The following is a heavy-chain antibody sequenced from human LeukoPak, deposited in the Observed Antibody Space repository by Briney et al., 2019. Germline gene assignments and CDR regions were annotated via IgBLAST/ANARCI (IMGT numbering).Heavy chain of an antibody. D-gene: IGHD6-19*01. CDR1: GYTFTSYY. V-gene: IGHV1-46*01. Sequence: ASVKVSCKASGYTFTSYYMHWVRQAPGQGPEWMGIINPSGGSTSYAQKFQGRVTMTRDTSTSTVYMELSSLRSEDTAVYYCARDLEQWLVRNGMDVWGQGTTVTVSS. CDR2: INPSGGST. J-gene: IGHJ6*02. CDR3: ARDLEQWLVRNGMDV.